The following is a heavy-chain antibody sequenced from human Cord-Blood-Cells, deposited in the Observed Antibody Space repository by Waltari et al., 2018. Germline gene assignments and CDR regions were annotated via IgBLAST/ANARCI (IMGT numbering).Heavy chain of an antibody. D-gene: IGHD7-27*01. J-gene: IGHJ3*02. CDR2: INHSGST. Sequence: QVQLQQWGAGLLKPSATLSLTCAVYGGSFSGYYWSWIRQPPGKGLEWIGEINHSGSTNYNPSLKSRVTISVDTSKNQFSLKLSSVTAADTAVYYCARPLPGDDAFDIWGQGTMVTVSS. CDR1: GGSFSGYY. V-gene: IGHV4-34*01. CDR3: ARPLPGDDAFDI.